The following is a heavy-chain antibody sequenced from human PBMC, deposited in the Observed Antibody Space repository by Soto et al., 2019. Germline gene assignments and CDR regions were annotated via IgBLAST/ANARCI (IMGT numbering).Heavy chain of an antibody. CDR1: GFTFSSYA. V-gene: IGHV3-30-3*01. CDR2: ISHDASIT. D-gene: IGHD2-2*02. J-gene: IGHJ4*02. Sequence: QVQLVESGGGVVQPGRSLRLSCAASGFTFSSYAMHWVRQAPGKGLEWVAVISHDASITAYPDSVKGRFTISRDNSKNTLYLQLNSLRPDDTAVYHCVIDVVAAKPDYFDYWGQGSLVTVS. CDR3: VIDVVAAKPDYFDY.